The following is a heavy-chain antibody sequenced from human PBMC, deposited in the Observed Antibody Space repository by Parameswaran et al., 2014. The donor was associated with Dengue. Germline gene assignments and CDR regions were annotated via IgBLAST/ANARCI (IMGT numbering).Heavy chain of an antibody. D-gene: IGHD3-22*01. J-gene: IGHJ4*02. CDR2: INHSGST. V-gene: IGHV4-34*01. CDR3: ARDFRLDSSGYYRRFDY. Sequence: VRQMPGKGLEWIGEINHSGSTNYNPSLKSRVTISVDTSKNQFSLKLSSVTAADTAVYYCARDFRLDSSGYYRRFDYWGQGTLVTVSS.